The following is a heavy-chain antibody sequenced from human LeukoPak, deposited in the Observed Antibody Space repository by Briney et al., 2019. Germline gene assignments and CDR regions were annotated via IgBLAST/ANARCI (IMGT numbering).Heavy chain of an antibody. CDR3: ARVFPGRFDI. V-gene: IGHV4-34*01. D-gene: IGHD3-3*01. J-gene: IGHJ3*02. CDR1: GFTFSSYW. Sequence: PGGSLRLSCAASGFTFSSYWMRWVRQPPGKGLEWIGEINHSGSTNYNPSLKSRVTISVDTSKNQFSLKLSSMTAADTAVYYCARVFPGRFDIWGQGTMVTVSS. CDR2: INHSGST.